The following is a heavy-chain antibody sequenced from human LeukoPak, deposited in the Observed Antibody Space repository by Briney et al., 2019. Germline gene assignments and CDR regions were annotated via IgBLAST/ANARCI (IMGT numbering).Heavy chain of an antibody. CDR3: ARLLRGWSDGSWYFDY. Sequence: ASVKVSCKASGYAFISYYVHWVRQAPGQGLEWMGIISPGSGSTTYAQKFQGRVTMTRDTSTSTVYMEMSSLRSEDTAVYYCARLLRGWSDGSWYFDYWGQGTLVTVSS. V-gene: IGHV1-46*01. J-gene: IGHJ4*02. CDR1: GYAFISYY. CDR2: ISPGSGST. D-gene: IGHD6-13*01.